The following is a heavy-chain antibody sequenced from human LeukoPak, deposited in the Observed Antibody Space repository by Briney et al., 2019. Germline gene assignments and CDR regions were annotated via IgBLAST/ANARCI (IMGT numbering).Heavy chain of an antibody. V-gene: IGHV1-18*01. J-gene: IGHJ4*02. CDR2: IGAYNGDT. CDR1: GYTFTSYG. D-gene: IGHD3-22*01. CDR3: ARDLRYYDSSGYFNSDY. Sequence: ASVKVSCKASGYTFTSYGISWVRQAPGQGLEWMGWIGAYNGDTNYAQKLQGRVTMTTDTSTSTAYMELRSLRSGDTAVYYCARDLRYYDSSGYFNSDYWGQGTLVTVSS.